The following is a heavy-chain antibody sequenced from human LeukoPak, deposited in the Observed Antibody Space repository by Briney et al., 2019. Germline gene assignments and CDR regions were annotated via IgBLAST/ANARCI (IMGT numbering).Heavy chain of an antibody. J-gene: IGHJ6*02. CDR1: GGTFSSYA. Sequence: GASVKVSCKASGGTFSSYAISWVRQAPGQGLEWMGGIIPIFGTANYAQKFQGRVTITADESTSTAYMELSSLRSEDTAVYYCARCPIRMATITSNYHYYGMDVWGQGTTVTVSS. V-gene: IGHV1-69*13. CDR2: IIPIFGTA. CDR3: ARCPIRMATITSNYHYYGMDV. D-gene: IGHD5-24*01.